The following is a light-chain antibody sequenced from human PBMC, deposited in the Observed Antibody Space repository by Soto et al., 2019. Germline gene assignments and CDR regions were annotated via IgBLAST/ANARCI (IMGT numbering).Light chain of an antibody. CDR3: AAWDDSLSGVV. Sequence: QLVLTQPPSASGTPGQRVTISCSGSSSNIGSNSVHWYQQLPGTAPKLLIYSNSQRPSGVPERISGYKSGTSASLAISGLRSEDEADYYCAAWDDSLSGVVFGGGTKLTVL. CDR1: SSNIGSNS. J-gene: IGLJ2*01. CDR2: SNS. V-gene: IGLV1-47*01.